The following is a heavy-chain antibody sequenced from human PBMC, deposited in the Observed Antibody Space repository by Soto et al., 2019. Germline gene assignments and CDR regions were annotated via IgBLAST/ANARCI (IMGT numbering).Heavy chain of an antibody. CDR3: AHRPRGYRYHFDY. V-gene: IGHV2-5*02. J-gene: IGHJ4*02. CDR1: GFSLSTRGVG. D-gene: IGHD5-12*01. CDR2: IYWDDDE. Sequence: QITLKESGPTLVKPTQTLTLTCTFSGFSLSTRGVGVVWIRQPPGKALESLSLIYWDDDEGYSPSLKSRTTITTDTPKHRVVLTMTNKDPVDTATYYRAHRPRGYRYHFDYWGQGTLVTVSS.